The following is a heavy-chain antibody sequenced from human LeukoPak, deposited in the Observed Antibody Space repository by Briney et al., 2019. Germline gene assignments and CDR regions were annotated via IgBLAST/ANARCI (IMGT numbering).Heavy chain of an antibody. CDR2: ITGSIFGT. D-gene: IGHD6-19*01. CDR3: YVSGWTEDIDN. V-gene: IGHV3-23*01. CDR1: GFSFSNYA. Sequence: GGSLRLSCAASGFSFSNYAMTWVRQAPGKGLEWVSAITGSIFGTYYADSVKGRFTISGDNSKNTLYLQMSSIRGEDTAVYYCYVSGWTEDIDNWGQGTLVTVSS. J-gene: IGHJ4*02.